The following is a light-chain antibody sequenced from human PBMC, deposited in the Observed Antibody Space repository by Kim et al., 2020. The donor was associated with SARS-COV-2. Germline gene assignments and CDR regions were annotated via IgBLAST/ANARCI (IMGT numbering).Light chain of an antibody. J-gene: IGKJ1*01. V-gene: IGKV3-20*01. CDR3: QQYAISPRT. CDR2: IAS. Sequence: EIVLTQSPGTLSLSPGEGATLSCRASQSVRNNYLAWYQQQPGQAPRLLIFIASRRATGIPDRSSGSGSGTDFTLTISRLEPEDFAVYYCQQYAISPRTFGQGTKVDIK. CDR1: QSVRNNY.